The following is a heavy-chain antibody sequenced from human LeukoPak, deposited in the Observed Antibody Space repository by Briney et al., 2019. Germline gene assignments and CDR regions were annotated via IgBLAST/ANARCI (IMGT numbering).Heavy chain of an antibody. CDR2: ISGSGGST. CDR1: GFSFTTSW. Sequence: GGSLRLSCAASGFSFTTSWMSWVRQAPGKGLEWVSAISGSGGSTYYADSVKGRFTISRDNSKNTLYLQMNSLRAEDTAVYYCAKDRGFGDAFDIWGQGTMVTVSS. J-gene: IGHJ3*02. CDR3: AKDRGFGDAFDI. D-gene: IGHD3-10*01. V-gene: IGHV3-23*01.